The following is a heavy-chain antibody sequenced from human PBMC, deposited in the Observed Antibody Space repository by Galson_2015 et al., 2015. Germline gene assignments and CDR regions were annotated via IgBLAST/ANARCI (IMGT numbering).Heavy chain of an antibody. V-gene: IGHV5-51*01. Sequence: QSGAEVKEPGESLKISCKGSGDSFASYWIAWGRQMPGKGLEWMGIISPGDSDTRYSQSFQGQVTISADKSISTAYMQWSSLKASDTALYYCGRHNSLPCGYCMDVWGKGTTVIVSS. CDR3: GRHNSLPCGYCMDV. CDR2: ISPGDSDT. CDR1: GDSFASYW. D-gene: IGHD6-25*01. J-gene: IGHJ6*03.